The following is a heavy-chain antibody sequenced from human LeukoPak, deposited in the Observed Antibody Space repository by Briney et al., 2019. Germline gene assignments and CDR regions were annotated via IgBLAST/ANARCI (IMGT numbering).Heavy chain of an antibody. Sequence: GASVKVSCKASGYTLTGYYMHWVRQAPGQGLEWMGWINPNSGGTNYAQKFQGRVTMTRDTSISTAYMELSRLRSDDTAVYYCARSYSSSSPFYYYYYYMDVWGKGTTVTVSS. D-gene: IGHD6-6*01. CDR3: ARSYSSSSPFYYYYYYMDV. CDR1: GYTLTGYY. CDR2: INPNSGGT. J-gene: IGHJ6*03. V-gene: IGHV1-2*02.